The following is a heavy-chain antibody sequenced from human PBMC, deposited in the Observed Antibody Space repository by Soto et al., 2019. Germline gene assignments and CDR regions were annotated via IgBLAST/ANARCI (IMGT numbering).Heavy chain of an antibody. CDR3: ARHGGGVLNWFDP. CDR1: GYRFTNYW. Sequence: GESLKISCKGSGYRFTNYWISWVRQMPGKGLEWMGRIDPSDSYTNYSPSFQGHVTISADKSISTAYLQWSSLKASDTAMYYCARHGGGVLNWFDPWGQGTLVTVSS. J-gene: IGHJ5*02. V-gene: IGHV5-10-1*01. CDR2: IDPSDSYT. D-gene: IGHD2-21*01.